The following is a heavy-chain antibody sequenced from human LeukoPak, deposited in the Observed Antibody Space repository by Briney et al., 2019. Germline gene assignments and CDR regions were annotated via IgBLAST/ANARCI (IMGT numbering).Heavy chain of an antibody. V-gene: IGHV1-69*04. J-gene: IGHJ4*02. Sequence: SVKVSCKASGGTFSSYAISWVRQAPGQGLEWMGRIIPILGIANYAQKFQGRVTITADKSTSTAYMELSSLRSEDTAVYYCAREALSSGWYDYWGQGTLVAVSS. CDR2: IIPILGIA. CDR3: AREALSSGWYDY. CDR1: GGTFSSYA. D-gene: IGHD6-19*01.